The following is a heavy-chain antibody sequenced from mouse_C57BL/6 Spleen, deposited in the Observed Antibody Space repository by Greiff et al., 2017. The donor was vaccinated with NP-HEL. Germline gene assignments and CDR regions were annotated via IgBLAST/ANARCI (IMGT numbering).Heavy chain of an antibody. CDR1: GFTFSDYY. CDR3: ARDGGDYGNPFDY. V-gene: IGHV5-16*01. Sequence: EVQLVESEGGLVQPGSSMKLSCTASGFTFSDYYMAWVRQVPEKGLEWVANINYDGSSTYYLDSLKSRFIISRDNAKNILYLQMSSLKSEDTATYYCARDGGDYGNPFDYWGQGTTLTVSS. CDR2: INYDGSST. D-gene: IGHD2-1*01. J-gene: IGHJ2*01.